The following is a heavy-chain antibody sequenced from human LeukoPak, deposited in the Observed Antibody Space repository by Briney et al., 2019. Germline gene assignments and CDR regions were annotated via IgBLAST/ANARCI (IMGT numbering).Heavy chain of an antibody. V-gene: IGHV1-69*05. Sequence: ASVKVSCKASGGTFSSYAISWVRQAPGQGLEWMGGIIPIFGTANYAQKFQGRVTITTDESTSTAYMELSSLRSEDTAVYYCARAPLDWNDDPTPFDYWGQGTLVTVSS. CDR2: IIPIFGTA. CDR1: GGTFSSYA. J-gene: IGHJ4*02. CDR3: ARAPLDWNDDPTPFDY. D-gene: IGHD1-1*01.